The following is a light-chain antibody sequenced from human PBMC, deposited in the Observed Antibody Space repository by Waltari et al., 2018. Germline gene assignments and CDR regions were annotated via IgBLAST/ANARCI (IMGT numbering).Light chain of an antibody. J-gene: IGKJ4*01. CDR3: QQRNNWPLS. Sequence: ILLTQSPATLSLSPGERATLSCRAYKSVSVYLAWYQQKRGQAPRLLIYDVSNRATGIPDRFSGSGSETDFTLTINSLEPEDFAVYYCQQRNNWPLSFGGGTKVELK. V-gene: IGKV3-11*01. CDR2: DVS. CDR1: KSVSVY.